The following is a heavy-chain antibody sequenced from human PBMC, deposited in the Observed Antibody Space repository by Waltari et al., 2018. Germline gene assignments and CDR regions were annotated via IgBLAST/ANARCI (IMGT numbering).Heavy chain of an antibody. CDR3: ARGGLLRRGFDP. CDR1: GRSISRGAYY. D-gene: IGHD3-10*01. J-gene: IGHJ5*02. V-gene: IGHV4-30-4*01. CDR2: IYYSGST. Sequence: QVQLQESGPGLVKPSQTLSLTCTVSGRSISRGAYYRVWIRQPPGKGLEWIGYIYYSGSTYYNPSLKSRVTISVDTSKNQFSLKLSSVTAADTAVYYCARGGLLRRGFDPWGQGTLVTVSS.